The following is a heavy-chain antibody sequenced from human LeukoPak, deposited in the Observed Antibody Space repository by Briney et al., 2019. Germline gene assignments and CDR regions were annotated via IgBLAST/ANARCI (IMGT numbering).Heavy chain of an antibody. CDR2: INPNSGGT. D-gene: IGHD3-3*01. CDR3: ARDFGIRFLEWPEPPGY. V-gene: IGHV1-2*02. J-gene: IGHJ4*02. Sequence: ASVKVSCKASGYTFTGYYMHWVRQAPGQGLEWMGWINPNSGGTNYAQKFQGRVTMTRDTSISTAYMELSRLRSDDTAVYYCARDFGIRFLEWPEPPGYWGQGTLVTVSS. CDR1: GYTFTGYY.